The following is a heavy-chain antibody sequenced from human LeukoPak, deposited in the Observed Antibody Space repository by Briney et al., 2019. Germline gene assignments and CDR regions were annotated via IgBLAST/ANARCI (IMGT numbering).Heavy chain of an antibody. CDR1: GLTFSSYA. Sequence: GGSLRLSCAASGLTFSSYAMNWVRQAPGKGLEWVSTISYSGGSTYYVDSVKGRFTVSRDNSENTLYLQLNSLRAEDTAVYYCAKAASGSYLYYFDYWGQGTLVTVSS. CDR3: AKAASGSYLYYFDY. V-gene: IGHV3-23*01. CDR2: ISYSGGST. J-gene: IGHJ4*02. D-gene: IGHD1-26*01.